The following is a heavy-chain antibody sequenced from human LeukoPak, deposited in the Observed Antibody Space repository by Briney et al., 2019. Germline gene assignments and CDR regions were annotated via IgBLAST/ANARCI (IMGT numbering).Heavy chain of an antibody. V-gene: IGHV3-23*01. J-gene: IGHJ4*02. Sequence: GGSLRLSCAASGFTFSIYAMSWVRQAPGKGLEWVSVISGSDSNTYYADSVKGRFTISRDNSTNTVYLQMNSLSAEDTAVYYCARTVRADYWGQGTLVTVSS. CDR2: ISGSDSNT. D-gene: IGHD4-11*01. CDR1: GFTFSIYA. CDR3: ARTVRADY.